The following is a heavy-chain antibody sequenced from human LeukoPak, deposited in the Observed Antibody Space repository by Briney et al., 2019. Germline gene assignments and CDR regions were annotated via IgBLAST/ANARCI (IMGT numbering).Heavy chain of an antibody. CDR2: IWYDGSNK. J-gene: IGHJ4*02. CDR1: GFTFSSYG. D-gene: IGHD2-2*01. CDR3: ARDAGYADYYFDY. Sequence: GRSLRLSCAASGFTFSSYGMHWIRQAPGKGLEWVAVIWYDGSNKYYADSVKGRFTISRDNSKNTLYLQMNSLRAEDTAVYYCARDAGYADYYFDYWGQGTLVTVSS. V-gene: IGHV3-33*01.